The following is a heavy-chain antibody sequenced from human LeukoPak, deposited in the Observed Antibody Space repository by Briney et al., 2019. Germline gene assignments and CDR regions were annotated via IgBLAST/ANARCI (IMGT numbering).Heavy chain of an antibody. CDR1: GGSISSYY. J-gene: IGHJ5*02. D-gene: IGHD2-15*01. Sequence: SETLSLTCTVSGGSISSYYWSWIRQPPGKGLEWIGYIYYSGSTNYNPSLKSRVTMSVDTSKNQFSLKLSSVTAADTAVYYCARVVVAVPTVWFDPWGQGTLVTVSS. CDR2: IYYSGST. V-gene: IGHV4-59*12. CDR3: ARVVVAVPTVWFDP.